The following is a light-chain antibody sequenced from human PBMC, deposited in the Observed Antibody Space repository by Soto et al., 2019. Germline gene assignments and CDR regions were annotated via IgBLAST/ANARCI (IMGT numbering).Light chain of an antibody. J-gene: IGKJ1*01. CDR2: DAS. Sequence: DIQMTQSPSTLSASVGDRVTITCRASQSISSWLAWYQQKPGKAPKLLIYDASSLESGVPSRFSGSGSGTEFSLTISSLQVDDFATYYCQQYNSYSRTFGQGTKVDIK. V-gene: IGKV1-5*01. CDR1: QSISSW. CDR3: QQYNSYSRT.